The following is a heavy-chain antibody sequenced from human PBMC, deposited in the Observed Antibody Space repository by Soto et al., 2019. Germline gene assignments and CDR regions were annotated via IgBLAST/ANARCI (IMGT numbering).Heavy chain of an antibody. CDR2: MNIGSGNT. CDR1: GYGFSSYA. Sequence: QVQLVQSGAEEKKPGASVKVSCKASGYGFSSYAMHWVRQAPGQRLEWMGWMNIGSGNTEYSQNFQDRITITRDTSASTVHMGLSSLRSEDRAVYYCARDGGDCGYRLAYYYYIGMDVWGQGTTVTVSS. V-gene: IGHV1-3*05. D-gene: IGHD2-21*02. J-gene: IGHJ6*02. CDR3: ARDGGDCGYRLAYYYYIGMDV.